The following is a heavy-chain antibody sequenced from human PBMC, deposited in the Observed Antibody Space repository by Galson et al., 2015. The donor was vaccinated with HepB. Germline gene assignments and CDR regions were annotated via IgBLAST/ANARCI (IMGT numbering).Heavy chain of an antibody. Sequence: SLRLSCAASDFILSDYGMHWVRQAPGKGLEWVALIWKDGTNKYYSDSVKGRFTISRDNSKKTLFLQMNSLRAEDTALYYCAREDKNVAVAALDSWGQGIMVTVSS. CDR1: DFILSDYG. V-gene: IGHV3-33*08. J-gene: IGHJ4*02. CDR2: IWKDGTNK. D-gene: IGHD2-15*01. CDR3: AREDKNVAVAALDS.